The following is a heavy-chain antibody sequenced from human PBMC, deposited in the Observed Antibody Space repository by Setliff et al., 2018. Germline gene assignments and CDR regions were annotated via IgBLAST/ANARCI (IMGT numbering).Heavy chain of an antibody. CDR2: IYYSGST. D-gene: IGHD6-19*01. V-gene: IGHV4-59*01. CDR3: ARVRPSSWNSSGWYVDY. J-gene: IGHJ4*02. Sequence: SETLSLTCTVSGGSISSYYWSWIRQPPGKGLEWIGYIYYSGSTNYNPSLKSRVTISVDTSKNQFSLKLSSVTAADTAVYYCARVRPSSWNSSGWYVDYWGQGTLVTVSS. CDR1: GGSISSYY.